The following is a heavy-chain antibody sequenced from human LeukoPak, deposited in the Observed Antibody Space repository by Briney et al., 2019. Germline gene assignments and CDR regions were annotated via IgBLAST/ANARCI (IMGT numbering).Heavy chain of an antibody. CDR1: GYSFPTYW. J-gene: IGHJ4*02. V-gene: IGHV5-51*01. D-gene: IGHD5-24*01. CDR3: ARRGGYSDY. CDR2: IYPGDSDT. Sequence: GESLKISRKGSGYSFPTYWIGWVRQMPGKGLEWMGIIYPGDSDTRYSASFQGQVTISADKSISTAYLQWSSLKASDTGMYYRARRGGYSDYWGQGTLVTVSS.